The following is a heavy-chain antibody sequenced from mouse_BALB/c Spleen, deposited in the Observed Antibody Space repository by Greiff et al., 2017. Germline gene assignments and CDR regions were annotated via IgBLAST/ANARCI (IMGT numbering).Heavy chain of an antibody. CDR1: GYTFTSYY. J-gene: IGHJ3*01. CDR2: IYPGNVNT. V-gene: IGHV1S56*01. D-gene: IGHD2-14*01. Sequence: VHVKQSGPELVKPGASVRISCKASGYTFTSYYIHWVKQRPGQGLEWIGWIYPGNVNTKYNEKFKGKATLTADKSSSTAYMQLSSLTSEDSAVYFCAREDRYDGAWFAYWGQGTLVTVSA. CDR3: AREDRYDGAWFAY.